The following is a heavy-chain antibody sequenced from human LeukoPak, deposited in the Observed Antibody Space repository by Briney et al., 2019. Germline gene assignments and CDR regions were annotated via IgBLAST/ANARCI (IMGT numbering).Heavy chain of an antibody. V-gene: IGHV4-59*01. CDR3: AMSRDTTMVSPAE. D-gene: IGHD5-18*01. CDR1: GASITSYY. Sequence: SETLSLTCTVSGASITSYYWSWVRQPPGKGLEWVGYRYYRGTTNYNPSLKSRVSISVDTSKNQLSLSLSSVTAADTAVYYCAMSRDTTMVSPAERGQGTLVTVSS. J-gene: IGHJ4*02. CDR2: RYYRGTT.